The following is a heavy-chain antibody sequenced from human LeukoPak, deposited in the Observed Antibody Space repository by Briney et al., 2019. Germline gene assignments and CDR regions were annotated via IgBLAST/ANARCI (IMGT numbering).Heavy chain of an antibody. CDR3: ARSGGSSSGSLGLWYSDI. CDR2: IYYSGST. Sequence: SETLSLACTVSGGSISSSSYYWGWIRQPPGKGLEWIGSIYYSGSTYYNPSLKSRVAISVDTSKTQFSLKLNSVTAADTAVYYCARSGGSSSGSLGLWYSDIWGQGTMVTVSS. J-gene: IGHJ3*02. V-gene: IGHV4-39*07. CDR1: GGSISSSSYY. D-gene: IGHD6-19*01.